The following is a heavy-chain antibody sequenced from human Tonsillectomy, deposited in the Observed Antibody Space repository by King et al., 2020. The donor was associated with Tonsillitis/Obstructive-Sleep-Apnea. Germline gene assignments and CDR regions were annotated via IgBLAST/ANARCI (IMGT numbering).Heavy chain of an antibody. J-gene: IGHJ6*02. CDR2: IISLLSIT. CDR1: GGSFNNYA. CDR3: ARDPIRYCGSTTSCYFGDYYKDMDV. V-gene: IGHV1-69*10. Sequence: QVQLVQSGAEVRKPGSSVRVSCKASGGSFNNYAISWVRQAPGQGLEWMGGIISLLSITNSAQKFRGRVTITADKSTSTVYMDLSSLRSEDTAVYYCARDPIRYCGSTTSCYFGDYYKDMDVWGQGTTDTVSS. D-gene: IGHD2-2*01.